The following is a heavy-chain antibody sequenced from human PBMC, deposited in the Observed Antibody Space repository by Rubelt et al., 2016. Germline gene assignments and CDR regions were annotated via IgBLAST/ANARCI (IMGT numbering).Heavy chain of an antibody. CDR2: IDPNSGAT. Sequence: QLVQSAAEVKEPGASVKVSCKASGYTFTGYYIHWMRQAPGQGLEWMGRIDPNSGATNYTQIFQGRVTMTRDTSVRTAYMYLRSLTSGDTAIYFCAKVRRPGMVASSTFDIWGQGTMVTVSS. D-gene: IGHD3-3*01. CDR3: AKVRRPGMVASSTFDI. J-gene: IGHJ3*02. CDR1: GYTFTGYY. V-gene: IGHV1-2*06.